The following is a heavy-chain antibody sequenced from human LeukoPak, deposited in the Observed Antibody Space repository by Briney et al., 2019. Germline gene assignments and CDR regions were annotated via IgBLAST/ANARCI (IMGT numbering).Heavy chain of an antibody. V-gene: IGHV4-59*01. J-gene: IGHJ5*02. D-gene: IGHD6-13*01. Sequence: TSETLSLTCSVSGGSISHYYFSWIRQPPGKGLEWIGYIFYNGSTYFNPSLKKRLTMSVDTSQKEFSLKLNSVTAADTAVYYCARGIHAATEGFDPWGQGTLVTVSS. CDR3: ARGIHAATEGFDP. CDR2: IFYNGST. CDR1: GGSISHYY.